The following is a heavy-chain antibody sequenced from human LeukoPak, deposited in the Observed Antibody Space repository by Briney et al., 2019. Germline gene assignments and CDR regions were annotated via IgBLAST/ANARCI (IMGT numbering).Heavy chain of an antibody. Sequence: GGSLRLSCAASGFTFSSYTMNWVRQAPGKGLEWVSSISSSSGYIYYADSVKGRFTISRDNAKNSVYLQMTSLRAEDTALYYCAKDATAVPGTVYMDVWGKGTTVTISS. V-gene: IGHV3-21*01. J-gene: IGHJ6*03. CDR2: ISSSSGYI. CDR1: GFTFSSYT. D-gene: IGHD6-13*01. CDR3: AKDATAVPGTVYMDV.